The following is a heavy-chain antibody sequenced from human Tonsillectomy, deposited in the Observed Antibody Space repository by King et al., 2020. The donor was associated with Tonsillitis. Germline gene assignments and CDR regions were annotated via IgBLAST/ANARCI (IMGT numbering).Heavy chain of an antibody. D-gene: IGHD6-19*01. CDR3: ARGGSPGGWYLDY. V-gene: IGHV3-21*01. Sequence: VQLVESGGGLVKPGGSLRLSCATSGFTFSSYSMNWVRQAPGKGLEWLSSISSSSSYIFYADSVKGRFTISRDNAKNSLYLQMNSLRAEDTAVYYCARGGSPGGWYLDYWGQGTLVTVSS. J-gene: IGHJ4*02. CDR1: GFTFSSYS. CDR2: ISSSSSYI.